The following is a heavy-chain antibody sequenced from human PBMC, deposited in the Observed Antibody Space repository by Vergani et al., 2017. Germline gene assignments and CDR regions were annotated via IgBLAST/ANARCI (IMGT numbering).Heavy chain of an antibody. CDR3: ARPIAAAGTGAFDI. CDR1: GGSISSSSYY. CDR2: IYYSGST. D-gene: IGHD6-13*01. V-gene: IGHV4-39*07. Sequence: QLQLQESGPGLVKPSETLSLTCTVSGGSISSSSYYWGWIRQPPGQGLEWIGSIYYSGSTYYNPSLKSRVTISVDTSKNQFSLKLSSVTAADTAVYYCARPIAAAGTGAFDIWGQGTMVTVSS. J-gene: IGHJ3*02.